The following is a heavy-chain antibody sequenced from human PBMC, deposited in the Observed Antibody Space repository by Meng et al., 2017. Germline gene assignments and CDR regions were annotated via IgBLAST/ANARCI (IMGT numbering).Heavy chain of an antibody. V-gene: IGHV4-34*01. Sequence: SETLSLTCAVYGGSFSGYYWSWIRQPPGKGLEWIGEINHSGSTNYNPSLKSRVTISVDTSKNQFSLKLSSVTAADTAVYYCARGEMATPEHYWGQGTLVTVSS. D-gene: IGHD5-24*01. J-gene: IGHJ4*02. CDR2: INHSGST. CDR1: GGSFSGYY. CDR3: ARGEMATPEHY.